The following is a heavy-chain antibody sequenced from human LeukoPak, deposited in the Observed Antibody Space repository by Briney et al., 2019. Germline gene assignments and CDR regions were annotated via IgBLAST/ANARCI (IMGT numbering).Heavy chain of an antibody. Sequence: GGSLRLSCAASGFTFRSYSMNWVRQAPGKGLEYVSAISSNGGSTYYANSVKGRFTISRDNSKNTLYLQMGSLRAEDMAVYYCARGSSSSWYEDLDYWGQGTLVTVSS. D-gene: IGHD6-13*01. CDR3: ARGSSSSWYEDLDY. V-gene: IGHV3-64*01. CDR2: ISSNGGST. J-gene: IGHJ4*02. CDR1: GFTFRSYS.